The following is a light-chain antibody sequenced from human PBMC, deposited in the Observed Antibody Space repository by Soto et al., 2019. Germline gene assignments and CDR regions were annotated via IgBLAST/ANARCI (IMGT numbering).Light chain of an antibody. CDR1: SSDVGGYNY. J-gene: IGLJ2*01. CDR2: DVS. V-gene: IGLV2-14*01. Sequence: QSALTQPASVSGSPGQSITISCTGTSSDVGGYNYVSWYQQHPGKAPKLMIYDVSNRPSGVSNRFSGSKSGNTASLTISGLQAADEADYYCSSYTSSSTLPVVFGGGTKVTVL. CDR3: SSYTSSSTLPVV.